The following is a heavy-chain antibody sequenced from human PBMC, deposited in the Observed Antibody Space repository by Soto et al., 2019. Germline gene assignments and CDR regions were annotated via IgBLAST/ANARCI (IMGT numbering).Heavy chain of an antibody. J-gene: IGHJ6*02. Sequence: KPSETLSLTCTVSVDSITTYYWNWIRQPAGKGLEWIGRIDASGNTNYNPSLNSRVTLSVGTSKKQFSLKLTSVTAADTAVYYCARFSNNWFQTEGMDVWGQGXTVTV. CDR2: IDASGNT. V-gene: IGHV4-4*07. CDR3: ARFSNNWFQTEGMDV. D-gene: IGHD1-1*01. CDR1: VDSITTYY.